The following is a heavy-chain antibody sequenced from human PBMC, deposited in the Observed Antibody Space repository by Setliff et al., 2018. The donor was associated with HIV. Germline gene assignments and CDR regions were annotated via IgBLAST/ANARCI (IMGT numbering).Heavy chain of an antibody. J-gene: IGHJ6*03. V-gene: IGHV3-23*01. D-gene: IGHD4-17*01. Sequence: GGSLRLSCAASGFTFSAYAMSWVRQAPGKGLECVSSISGSGVASDADSVGGRFTISRDNFKNMLYLQMDSLRADDTAVYYCAKGHGDYRGNYMDVWGKGTTVTAP. CDR1: GFTFSAYA. CDR2: ISGSGVAS. CDR3: AKGHGDYRGNYMDV.